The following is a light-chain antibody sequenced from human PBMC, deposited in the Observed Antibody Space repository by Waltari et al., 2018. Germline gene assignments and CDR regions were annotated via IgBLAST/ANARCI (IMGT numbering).Light chain of an antibody. Sequence: QSALTQPASVSGSPGQSITISCTGTSSDVGGYNYVSWYQQHPGKAPKLMIYEVNNRPSGVSDLFSCSKSGNTASLDSSWLQAEDEADYYCTSYTSSITYVFGTGTKVTVL. CDR3: TSYTSSITYV. CDR1: SSDVGGYNY. CDR2: EVN. V-gene: IGLV2-14*01. J-gene: IGLJ1*01.